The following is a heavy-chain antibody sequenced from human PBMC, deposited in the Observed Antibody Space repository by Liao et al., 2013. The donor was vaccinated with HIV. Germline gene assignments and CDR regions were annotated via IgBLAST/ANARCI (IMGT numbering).Heavy chain of an antibody. CDR1: GGSITSGDHY. CDR3: ASSSGAWGYDAFDI. D-gene: IGHD1-26*01. Sequence: QVQLQESGPGLVKPSETLSLTCTVSGGSITSGDHYWSWIRQPAGKGLEWIGRIYTTGRTNYNPSLKSRVTFSLDTSKNQLSLKLNSLTAADTAVYYCASSSGAWGYDAFDIWGQGTMVTVSS. V-gene: IGHV4-61*02. CDR2: IYTTGRT. J-gene: IGHJ3*02.